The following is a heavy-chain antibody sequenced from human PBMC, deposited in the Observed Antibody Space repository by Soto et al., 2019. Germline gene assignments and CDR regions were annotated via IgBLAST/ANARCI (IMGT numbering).Heavy chain of an antibody. V-gene: IGHV3-23*01. J-gene: IGHJ4*02. Sequence: EVQLLESGGDLKQPGGSLSLSCVASGLTFGSRAMSWVRQAPGEGLQWVSTITDTGGDAKYADSVRGRFVISRDNSKKTLYLQMTSLTAEDSAMYFCARGSTDSYPGSRIFDFWGRGTLVTVSS. D-gene: IGHD3-10*01. CDR1: GLTFGSRA. CDR3: ARGSTDSYPGSRIFDF. CDR2: ITDTGGDA.